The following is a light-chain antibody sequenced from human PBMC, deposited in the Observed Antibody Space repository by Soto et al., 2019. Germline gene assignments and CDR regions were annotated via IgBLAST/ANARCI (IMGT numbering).Light chain of an antibody. V-gene: IGKV3-11*01. CDR2: DAS. CDR1: QAVNTR. CDR3: QQRSNWPPIT. Sequence: EIVLPQSPATLSSFPGDRVTLSCRASQAVNTRLAWYQHKPGQAPRLLIYDASHRAAGIPARFSGSGFGTDFTLTISSLEPEDAAVYYCQQRSNWPPITFGQGTRLEIK. J-gene: IGKJ5*01.